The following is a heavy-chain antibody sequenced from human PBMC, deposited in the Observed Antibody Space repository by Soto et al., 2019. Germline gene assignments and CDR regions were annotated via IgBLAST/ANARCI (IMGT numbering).Heavy chain of an antibody. CDR3: ARASAYSTPWSFDN. Sequence: QVQLVQSGAEVKKPGASVRVSCKASGYTFSRYGISWVRQAPGQGLEWMGWISGFDGNTKESEKSQGRVTQTTDTAANTAHMELRGLRSDDTAVYYCARASAYSTPWSFDNWGQGTLVTVSS. CDR1: GYTFSRYG. V-gene: IGHV1-18*01. J-gene: IGHJ4*02. D-gene: IGHD6-13*01. CDR2: ISGFDGNT.